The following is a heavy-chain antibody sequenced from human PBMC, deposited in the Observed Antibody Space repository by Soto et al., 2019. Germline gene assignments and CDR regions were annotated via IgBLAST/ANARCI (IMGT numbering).Heavy chain of an antibody. J-gene: IGHJ6*02. D-gene: IGHD1-26*01. V-gene: IGHV1-2*02. Sequence: GASVKVSCKASGYTFTGYYMHWVRQAPGQGLEWMGWINPNSGGTNYAQKFQGRVTMTRDTSISTAYMELSRLRSDDTAVYYCARDVVGARDYYYYYGMDVWGQGTTVTVS. CDR2: INPNSGGT. CDR3: ARDVVGARDYYYYYGMDV. CDR1: GYTFTGYY.